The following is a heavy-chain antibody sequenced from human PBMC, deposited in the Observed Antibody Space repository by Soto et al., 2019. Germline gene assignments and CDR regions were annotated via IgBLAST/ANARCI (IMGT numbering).Heavy chain of an antibody. J-gene: IGHJ1*01. D-gene: IGHD2-21*02. CDR1: GYTFTSYY. Sequence: QVQLVQSGAEVKKPGASVKVSCKASGYTFTSYYMHWVRQAPGQGLEWMGIINPSGGSTSYAQKFQGGFTMTRDTSTRTVYMELSSLRSEDTAVYYCARAYLPYCGGDCYSDYFQHWGQGTLVTVSS. V-gene: IGHV1-46*01. CDR2: INPSGGST. CDR3: ARAYLPYCGGDCYSDYFQH.